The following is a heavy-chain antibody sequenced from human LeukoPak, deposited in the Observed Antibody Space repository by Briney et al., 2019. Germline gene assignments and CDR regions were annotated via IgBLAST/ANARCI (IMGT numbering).Heavy chain of an antibody. J-gene: IGHJ4*02. CDR2: IYYTGNM. V-gene: IGHV4-59*12. CDR3: ARGGDRSSWSIDY. Sequence: SETLSLTCSVSGGSIINDYWSWIRQPPGKGLEWIGYIYYTGNMLYSPPLKSRVTISVDTSKNQFSLKLKSVTAADTAVYYCARGGDRSSWSIDYWGQGTLVTVSS. CDR1: GGSIINDY. D-gene: IGHD6-13*01.